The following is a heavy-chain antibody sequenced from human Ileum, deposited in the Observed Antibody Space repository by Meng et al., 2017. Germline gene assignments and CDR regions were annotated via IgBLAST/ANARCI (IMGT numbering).Heavy chain of an antibody. CDR2: IKADGSEI. CDR3: ARDPASRVPIYS. Sequence: GESLKISCVVSGFTFSNYWMSWVRQAPGKGPEWVAHIKADGSEIYYADSVKGRFTISRDNAKNSLYMQMNSLRADDTAMYYCARDPASRVPIYSWGRGILVTVSS. V-gene: IGHV3-7*01. J-gene: IGHJ4*02. CDR1: GFTFSNYW. D-gene: IGHD2-2*01.